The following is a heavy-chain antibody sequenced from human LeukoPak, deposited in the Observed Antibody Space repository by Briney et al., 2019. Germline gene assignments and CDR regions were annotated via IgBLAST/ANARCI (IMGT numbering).Heavy chain of an antibody. J-gene: IGHJ4*02. D-gene: IGHD3-9*01. Sequence: ASVKVSCKASGGTFSSYAISWVRQAPGQGLEWMGRIIPIFGTANYAQKFQGRVTITTDESTSTAYMELSSLRSEDTAVYYCARGEGGSRYSYQDYWGQGTLVTVSS. CDR3: ARGEGGSRYSYQDY. V-gene: IGHV1-69*05. CDR1: GGTFSSYA. CDR2: IIPIFGTA.